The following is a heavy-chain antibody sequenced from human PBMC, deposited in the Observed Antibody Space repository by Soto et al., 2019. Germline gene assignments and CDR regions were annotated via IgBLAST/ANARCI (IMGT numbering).Heavy chain of an antibody. CDR2: IDPSDSYT. CDR1: GYSFTIYW. Sequence: EVQLVQSGAEVKEPGESLRISCKGSGYSFTIYWINWVRQMPGKGLEWMGRIDPSDSYTNYSPSFQGHVTISADKSISTAYLQWSSLKASDTAIYYCARQGCTGGLCYDEWGQGTLVTVSS. CDR3: ARQGCTGGLCYDE. V-gene: IGHV5-10-1*03. J-gene: IGHJ4*02. D-gene: IGHD2-8*02.